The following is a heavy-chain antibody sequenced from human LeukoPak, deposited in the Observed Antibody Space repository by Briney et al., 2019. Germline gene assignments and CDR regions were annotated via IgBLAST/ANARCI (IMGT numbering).Heavy chain of an antibody. Sequence: SVKVSCKASGGTFSSYAISWVPQAPGQGLEWMGRIIPIFGTANYAQKFQGRVTITTDESTSTAYMELSSLRSEDTDVYYCARGRGGGDYEAVDAFDIWGQGTMVTVSS. V-gene: IGHV1-69*05. J-gene: IGHJ3*02. CDR2: IIPIFGTA. CDR3: ARGRGGGDYEAVDAFDI. D-gene: IGHD4-17*01. CDR1: GGTFSSYA.